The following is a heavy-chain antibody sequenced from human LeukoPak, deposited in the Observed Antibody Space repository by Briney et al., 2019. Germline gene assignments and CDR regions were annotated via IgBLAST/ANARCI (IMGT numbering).Heavy chain of an antibody. Sequence: AGGSLRLSCAASGFTVSSNYMSWVRQAPGKGLEWVSVIYSGGSTYYADSVKGRFTISRDNSKNTLYLQMNSLRAEDTAVYYCARVHNYCSGGACYFDYWGQGTLVTVSS. CDR1: GFTVSSNY. CDR2: IYSGGST. D-gene: IGHD2-15*01. CDR3: ARVHNYCSGGACYFDY. J-gene: IGHJ4*02. V-gene: IGHV3-53*01.